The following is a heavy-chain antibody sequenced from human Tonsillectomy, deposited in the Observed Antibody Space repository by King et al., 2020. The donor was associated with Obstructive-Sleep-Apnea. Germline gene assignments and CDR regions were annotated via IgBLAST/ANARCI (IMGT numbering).Heavy chain of an antibody. CDR2: IDWDDDK. Sequence: VTLKESGPALVKPTQTLTLTCTFSGFSLSTSGMCITWIRQPPGKALEWLARIDWDDDKFYSTSLKTRLTISKDTSKNQVVLTMTNMDPADTATYYCARIGLDYYGGYGGGPGYWGQGTLVTVSS. CDR1: GFSLSTSGMC. J-gene: IGHJ4*02. D-gene: IGHD2-21*01. V-gene: IGHV2-70*04. CDR3: ARIGLDYYGGYGGGPGY.